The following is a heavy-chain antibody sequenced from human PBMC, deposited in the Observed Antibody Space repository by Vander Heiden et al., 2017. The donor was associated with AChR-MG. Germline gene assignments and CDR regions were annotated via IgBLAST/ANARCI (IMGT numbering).Heavy chain of an antibody. CDR1: GGTFSSYA. Sequence: QVRLVQSGPEVKKPGSSVKVSCKASGGTFSSYAVNWVRQAPGQGLEWMGGIIPVFKTTNYAQKFQGRVTITADESTSTAHMELRRLRSEDTAMYYGARDRPGYKFAYQRERWGQGTLGTVSS. J-gene: IGHJ4*02. D-gene: IGHD5-18*01. V-gene: IGHV1-69*01. CDR2: IIPVFKTT. CDR3: ARDRPGYKFAYQRER.